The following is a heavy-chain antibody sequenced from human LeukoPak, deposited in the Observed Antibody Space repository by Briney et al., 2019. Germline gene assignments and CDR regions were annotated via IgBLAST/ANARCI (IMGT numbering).Heavy chain of an antibody. CDR3: ACNPDSGSLFNWFDP. J-gene: IGHJ5*02. V-gene: IGHV4-61*05. Sequence: SGPTLVNPTQTLTLTCTFSGFSLSTSGVGVGWIRQPPGKGLEWIGYIYYSGSTNYNPSLKSRVTISVDTSKNQFSLKLSSVTAADTAVYYCACNPDSGSLFNWFDPWGQGTLVTVSS. D-gene: IGHD3-10*01. CDR1: GFSLSTSGVG. CDR2: IYYSGST.